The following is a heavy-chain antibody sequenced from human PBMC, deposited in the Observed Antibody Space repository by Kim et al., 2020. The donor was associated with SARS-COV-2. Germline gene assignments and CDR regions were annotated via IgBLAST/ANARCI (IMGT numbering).Heavy chain of an antibody. CDR2: INWNGGST. CDR1: GFTFDDYG. D-gene: IGHD2-15*01. CDR3: ARGLGYCSGGSCYKVHFDY. J-gene: IGHJ4*02. V-gene: IGHV3-20*01. Sequence: GGSLRLSCAASGFTFDDYGMSWVRQAPGKGLEWVSGINWNGGSTGYADSVKGRFTISRDNAKNSLYQQMNSLRAEDTALYHCARGLGYCSGGSCYKVHFDYWGQGTLVTVSS.